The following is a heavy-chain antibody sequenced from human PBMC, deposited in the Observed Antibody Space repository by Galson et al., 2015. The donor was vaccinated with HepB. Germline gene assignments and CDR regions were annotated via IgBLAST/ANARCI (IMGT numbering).Heavy chain of an antibody. CDR2: IRSKAYGGTT. V-gene: IGHV3-49*03. D-gene: IGHD6-6*01. CDR1: GFTFGDYA. Sequence: SLRLSCAASGFTFGDYAMSWFRQAPGKGLEWVGFIRSKAYGGTTEYAASVKGRFTISRDDSKSIAYLQMNSLKTEDTAVYYCTRPSYSRSYYFDYWGQGTLVTVSS. CDR3: TRPSYSRSYYFDY. J-gene: IGHJ4*02.